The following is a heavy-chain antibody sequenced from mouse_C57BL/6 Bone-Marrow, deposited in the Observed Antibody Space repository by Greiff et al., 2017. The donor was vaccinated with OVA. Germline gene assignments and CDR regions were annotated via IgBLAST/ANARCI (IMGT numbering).Heavy chain of an antibody. V-gene: IGHV1-26*01. CDR3: ARAFITTDYYAMDY. J-gene: IGHJ4*01. Sequence: VQLQQSGPELVKPGASVKISCKASGYTFTDYYMNWVKQSHGESLEWIGDINPNNGGTSYNQKFKGKATLTVDKSTSTAYMELRSLTSDDSAVYNCARAFITTDYYAMDYWGKGTSVTVSS. CDR1: GYTFTDYY. D-gene: IGHD1-1*01. CDR2: INPNNGGT.